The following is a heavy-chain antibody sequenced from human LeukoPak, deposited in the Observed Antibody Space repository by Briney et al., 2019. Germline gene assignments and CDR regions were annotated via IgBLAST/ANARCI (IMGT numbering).Heavy chain of an antibody. V-gene: IGHV3-15*07. J-gene: IGHJ4*02. CDR1: GFTFSNAW. Sequence: PGGSLRLSCAASGFTFSNAWMNWVRQAPGKGLEWVGRIKSKTDGGTTDYAAPVKGRFTISRDDSKNTLYLQMNSLKTEDTAVYYCTTTWSYYASSGYPVYYFDYWGQGTLVTVSS. D-gene: IGHD3-22*01. CDR2: IKSKTDGGTT. CDR3: TTTWSYYASSGYPVYYFDY.